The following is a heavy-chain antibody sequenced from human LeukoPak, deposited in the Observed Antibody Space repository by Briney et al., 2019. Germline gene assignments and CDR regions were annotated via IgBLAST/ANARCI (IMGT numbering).Heavy chain of an antibody. Sequence: GRSLRLSCAASGFTFSSYVMHWVRQAPGKGLEWVALISSDESNKYYADSVKGRFTISRDNSKNTLFLQMNSLRPEDTAVYYCASKWFCGGDCYYQIDYWGQGTLVTVSS. J-gene: IGHJ4*02. D-gene: IGHD2-21*02. CDR3: ASKWFCGGDCYYQIDY. CDR1: GFTFSSYV. CDR2: ISSDESNK. V-gene: IGHV3-30*03.